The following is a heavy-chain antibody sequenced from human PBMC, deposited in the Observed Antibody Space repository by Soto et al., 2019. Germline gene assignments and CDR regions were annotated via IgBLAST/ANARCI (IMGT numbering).Heavy chain of an antibody. CDR3: ARPTHYDFWSGYYRQNYYYYYGMDV. CDR2: IIPIFGTA. Sequence: QVQLVQSGAEVKKPGSSVKVSCKASGGTFSSYAISWVRQAPGQGLEWMGGIIPIFGTANYAQKFQGRVTIPADESTSTAYMELSSLRSEDTAVYYCARPTHYDFWSGYYRQNYYYYYGMDVWGQGTTVTVSS. V-gene: IGHV1-69*01. D-gene: IGHD3-3*01. J-gene: IGHJ6*02. CDR1: GGTFSSYA.